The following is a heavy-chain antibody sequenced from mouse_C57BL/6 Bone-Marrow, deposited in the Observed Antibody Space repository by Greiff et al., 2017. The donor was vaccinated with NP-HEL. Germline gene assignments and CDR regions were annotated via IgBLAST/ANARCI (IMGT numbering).Heavy chain of an antibody. Sequence: VQLQQPGAELVMPGASVKLSCKASGYTFTSYWMHWVKQRPGQGLEWIGEIDPSDSYTNYNQKFKGKSTLTVDKSSSTAYMQLSSLTSEDSAVDYCANEGQGAWFAYWGQGTLVTVSA. CDR1: GYTFTSYW. V-gene: IGHV1-69*01. J-gene: IGHJ3*01. CDR2: IDPSDSYT. D-gene: IGHD3-3*01. CDR3: ANEGQGAWFAY.